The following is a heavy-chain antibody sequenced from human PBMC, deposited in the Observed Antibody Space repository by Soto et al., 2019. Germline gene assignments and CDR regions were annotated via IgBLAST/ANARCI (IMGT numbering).Heavy chain of an antibody. V-gene: IGHV3-23*01. CDR3: ASLFASTYSPRAFDF. D-gene: IGHD2-15*01. CDR1: GFTFSRYA. CDR2: ISGSGGDT. J-gene: IGHJ4*02. Sequence: PGGSLRLSCAASGFTFSRYAMNCVRQAPGKGLEWVSTISGSGGDTSYADSVKGRFTISRDNAKNTLYLQMNSLRAEDTAVFYCASLFASTYSPRAFDFWGQGTQVTVSS.